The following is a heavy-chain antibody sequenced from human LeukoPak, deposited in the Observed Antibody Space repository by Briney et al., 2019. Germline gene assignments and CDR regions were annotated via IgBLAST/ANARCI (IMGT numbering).Heavy chain of an antibody. CDR1: GFTFDDYA. CDR2: ISWNSGSI. V-gene: IGHV3-9*01. Sequence: GGSLRLSCAASGFTFDDYAMHWVRQAPGKGLEWVSGISWNSGSIGYADSVKGRFTISRDNAKNSLYLQMNSLRAEDTASYYCAKDFYGSGSAGLDYWGQGTLVTVSS. J-gene: IGHJ4*02. D-gene: IGHD3-10*01. CDR3: AKDFYGSGSAGLDY.